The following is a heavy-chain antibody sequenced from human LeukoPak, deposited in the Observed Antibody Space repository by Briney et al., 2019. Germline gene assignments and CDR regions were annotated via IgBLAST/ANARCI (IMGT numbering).Heavy chain of an antibody. D-gene: IGHD6-6*01. V-gene: IGHV3-30*18. J-gene: IGHJ4*02. Sequence: GGSLRLSCAASGFTFSSYGMHWVRQAPGKGLEWVAVISYDGSNKYYADSVKGRFAISRDNSKNTLYLQMNSLRAEDTAVYYCAKEEARVFDYWGQGTLVTVSS. CDR3: AKEEARVFDY. CDR1: GFTFSSYG. CDR2: ISYDGSNK.